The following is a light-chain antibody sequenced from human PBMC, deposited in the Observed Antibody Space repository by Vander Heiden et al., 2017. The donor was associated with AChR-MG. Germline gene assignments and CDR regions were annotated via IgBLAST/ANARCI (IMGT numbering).Light chain of an antibody. CDR2: ANT. CDR3: QSYDSSLSGPVV. V-gene: IGLV1-40*01. CDR1: SSNIGAGYD. J-gene: IGLJ2*01. Sequence: QSVLTQPPSVSGAPGQRVTISCTGSSSNIGAGYDVPWYQQFPGTAPKLLIYANTNRPSGLPDRFSGSKSGTSASLAITGLQAEDEANYYCQSYDSSLSGPVVFGGGTKLTVL.